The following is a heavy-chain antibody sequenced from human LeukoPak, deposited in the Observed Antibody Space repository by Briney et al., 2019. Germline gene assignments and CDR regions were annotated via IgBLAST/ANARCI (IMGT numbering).Heavy chain of an antibody. J-gene: IGHJ6*04. CDR3: ASPEVTYYYDSSGAYGMDV. Sequence: ASVNVSCKASGYTFTGYYMHWVRQAPGPGLEWMGWINPNSGGTNYAQKFQGRVTMTRDTSISTAYMELSRLRSDDTAVYYCASPEVTYYYDSSGAYGMDVWGKGTTVTVSS. CDR2: INPNSGGT. CDR1: GYTFTGYY. V-gene: IGHV1-2*02. D-gene: IGHD3-22*01.